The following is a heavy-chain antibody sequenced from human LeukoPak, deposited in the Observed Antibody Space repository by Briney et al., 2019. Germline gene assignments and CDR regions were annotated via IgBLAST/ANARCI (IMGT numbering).Heavy chain of an antibody. V-gene: IGHV1-18*04. J-gene: IGHJ6*02. CDR1: GYTFTSYG. Sequence: ASVKVSCKASGYTFTSYGISWVRQAPGQGPEWMGWISTTDGNTNYAQKLQGRVTMTTDTSTNTAYMELRSLRSDDTAVYYCAREPIWTLYYYYGMDVWGQGTTVTVSS. CDR3: AREPIWTLYYYYGMDV. D-gene: IGHD3/OR15-3a*01. CDR2: ISTTDGNT.